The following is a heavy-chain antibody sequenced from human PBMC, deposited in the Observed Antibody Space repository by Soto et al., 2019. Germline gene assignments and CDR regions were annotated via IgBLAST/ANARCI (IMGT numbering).Heavy chain of an antibody. J-gene: IGHJ4*02. CDR1: GGAINTNNYY. CDR3: ETLVVVSPVANV. D-gene: IGHD2-21*01. V-gene: IGHV4-39*01. CDR2: VFYDGTT. Sequence: PSETLSLTCTVSGGAINTNNYYWGWVRQAPGKGLEWIGSVFYDGTTYYSPSLKSRVTISLATSRTQFSLKLNSVTAADTAVYYCETLVVVSPVANVWGQGTLVTVSS.